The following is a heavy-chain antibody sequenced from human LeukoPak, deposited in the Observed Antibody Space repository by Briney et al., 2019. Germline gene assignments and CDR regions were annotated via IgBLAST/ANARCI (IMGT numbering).Heavy chain of an antibody. D-gene: IGHD3-10*01. J-gene: IGHJ4*02. CDR3: ARVTYYYGSGSGYFDY. CDR2: INPSGGST. Sequence: ASVKVSCKASGYTFTSYYMHWVRQAPGQGLEWMGIINPSGGSTSYAQKFQGRVTMTRDTSTSTVYMELGSLRSEDTAVYYCARVTYYYGSGSGYFDYWGQGTLVTVSS. CDR1: GYTFTSYY. V-gene: IGHV1-46*01.